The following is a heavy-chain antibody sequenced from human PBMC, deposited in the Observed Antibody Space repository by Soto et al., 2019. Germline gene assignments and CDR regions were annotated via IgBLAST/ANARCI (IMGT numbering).Heavy chain of an antibody. J-gene: IGHJ5*02. D-gene: IGHD3-10*01. CDR3: AILWFGELSSLSWFDP. V-gene: IGHV1-24*01. CDR1: GYTLTELS. CDR2: FDPEDGET. Sequence: ASVKVSCKVSGYTLTELSMHWVRQAPGKGLEWMGGFDPEDGETIYAQKFQGRVTMTEDTSTDTAYMELISLRSEDTAVYYCAILWFGELSSLSWFDPWGQVTLVTVSS.